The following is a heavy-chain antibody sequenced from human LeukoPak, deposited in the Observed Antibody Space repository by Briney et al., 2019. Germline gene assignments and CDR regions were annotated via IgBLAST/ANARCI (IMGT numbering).Heavy chain of an antibody. CDR3: VRGERLGGDY. V-gene: IGHV4-59*01. CDR1: GVSISSYY. CDR2: ISYSGGT. Sequence: SETLSLTCSVSGVSISSYYWSWIRQSTGKGLEWIGYISYSGGTNYNPSLKSRLTISLDTSKNHFSLQLSSVTAADTALYYCVRGERLGGDYWGHGTLVTVSS. D-gene: IGHD3-10*01. J-gene: IGHJ4*01.